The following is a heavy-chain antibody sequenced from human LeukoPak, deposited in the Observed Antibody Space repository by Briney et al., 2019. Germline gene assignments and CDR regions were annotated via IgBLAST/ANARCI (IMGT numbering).Heavy chain of an antibody. CDR3: ARDYDSSGYIVDGAFDI. J-gene: IGHJ3*02. CDR2: MNPNSGNT. D-gene: IGHD3-22*01. V-gene: IGHV1-8*01. Sequence: ASVKVSCKASGYTFTSYDINWVRQATGQGLEWMGWMNPNSGNTGYAQKFQGRVTMTRNTSISTAYMELSSLRSEDTAVYYCARDYDSSGYIVDGAFDIWGQGTMVTVSS. CDR1: GYTFTSYD.